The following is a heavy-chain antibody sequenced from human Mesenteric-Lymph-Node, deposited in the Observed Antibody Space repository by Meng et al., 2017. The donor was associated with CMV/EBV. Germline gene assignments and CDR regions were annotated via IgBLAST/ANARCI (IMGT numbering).Heavy chain of an antibody. D-gene: IGHD3-10*01. CDR1: GFTFSDYW. CDR2: INIDGTST. Sequence: GESLKISCAASGFTFSDYWMHWVRQAPGQGLEWVSRINIDGTSTSYADSVKGRFTISRDNAKNSLYLQMNSLRAEDTALYYCARDRGGVSDYWGQGTLVTVSS. J-gene: IGHJ4*02. V-gene: IGHV3-74*01. CDR3: ARDRGGVSDY.